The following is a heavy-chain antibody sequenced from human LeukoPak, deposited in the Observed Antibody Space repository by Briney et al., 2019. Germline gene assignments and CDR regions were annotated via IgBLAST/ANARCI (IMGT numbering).Heavy chain of an antibody. Sequence: GGSLRLSCAASGFTFNTYWMSWVRQAPGKGLEWVANIKQDGSDKYYVDSVKGRFTISRDSAKNSLYLQMDSLRAEDTAVYYCARETTVITDTAWFDPWGQGTLVTVSS. CDR1: GFTFNTYW. CDR3: ARETTVITDTAWFDP. D-gene: IGHD4-23*01. V-gene: IGHV3-7*01. CDR2: IKQDGSDK. J-gene: IGHJ5*02.